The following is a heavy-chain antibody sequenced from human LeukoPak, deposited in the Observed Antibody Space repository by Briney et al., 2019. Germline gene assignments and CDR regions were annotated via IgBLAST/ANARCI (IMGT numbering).Heavy chain of an antibody. CDR1: GFTFSNYA. CDR2: VSGSGANT. CDR3: AKGPGYSSSWDYFDY. J-gene: IGHJ4*02. D-gene: IGHD6-13*01. V-gene: IGHV3-23*01. Sequence: GGSLRLSCAASGFTFSNYAMSWVRQAPGKGLEWVSGVSGSGANTYYADSVKGRFTISRDSSENTLYLQMNSLRAEDTAVYYCAKGPGYSSSWDYFDYWGQGTLVTVSS.